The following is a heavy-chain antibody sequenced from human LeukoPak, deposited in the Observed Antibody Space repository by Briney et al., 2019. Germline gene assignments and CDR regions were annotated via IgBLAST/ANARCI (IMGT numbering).Heavy chain of an antibody. J-gene: IGHJ4*02. CDR1: RASVGDYY. V-gene: IGHV4-4*07. Sequence: SETLSLTCTVSRASVGDYYWSWIRQAAGKGLEWLGRIYTSGNTIYNPSLQSRVTISVDVSKNQFSLRLISMTSADTGIYFCAVDNRDFWGQGTLVTVSS. CDR3: AVDNRDF. CDR2: IYTSGNT. D-gene: IGHD2/OR15-2a*01.